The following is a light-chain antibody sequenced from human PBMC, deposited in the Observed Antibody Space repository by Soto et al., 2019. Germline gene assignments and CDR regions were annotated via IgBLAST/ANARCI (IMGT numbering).Light chain of an antibody. V-gene: IGLV2-8*01. CDR1: SSDVGGYNY. Sequence: QSALTQPPSASGSPGQSVTISCTGTSSDVGGYNYVSWYQQHPGKAPKLMIYEVNKRPSGVPDRLSGSKSGNTASLTVSGLQAEDEADYYYSSYAGSNNRYVFGTVTKVTVL. J-gene: IGLJ1*01. CDR3: SSYAGSNNRYV. CDR2: EVN.